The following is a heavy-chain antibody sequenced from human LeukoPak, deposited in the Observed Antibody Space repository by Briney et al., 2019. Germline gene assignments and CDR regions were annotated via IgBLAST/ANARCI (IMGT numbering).Heavy chain of an antibody. CDR3: AKGRGWSSGRDAFDI. CDR1: GFTFSSYA. Sequence: GGSLRLSCAASGFTFSSYAMSSVRQAPGKGLEWVSAISGSGGRTYYADSVKGGSTISRDNSKNTLYLKMNSLRAEDTAVYYCAKGRGWSSGRDAFDIWGQGTMVTVSS. D-gene: IGHD6-19*01. V-gene: IGHV3-23*01. J-gene: IGHJ3*02. CDR2: ISGSGGRT.